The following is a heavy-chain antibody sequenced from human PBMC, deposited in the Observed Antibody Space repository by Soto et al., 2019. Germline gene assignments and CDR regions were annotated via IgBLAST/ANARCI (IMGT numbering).Heavy chain of an antibody. J-gene: IGHJ6*02. D-gene: IGHD5-12*01. CDR1: GFTFSNYW. Sequence: GGSLKLSCAASGFTFSNYWMHWVRQGPGKGLVWVARVKSDGSSTSYADSVKGRFTISRDNAKNTLYLQMNSLRAEDTAVYYCAKDFQRGYSGYETYYYYGMDVWGQGTTVTVSS. CDR2: VKSDGSST. CDR3: AKDFQRGYSGYETYYYYGMDV. V-gene: IGHV3-74*01.